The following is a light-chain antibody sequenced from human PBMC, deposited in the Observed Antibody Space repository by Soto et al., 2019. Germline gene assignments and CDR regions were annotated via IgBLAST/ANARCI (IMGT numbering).Light chain of an antibody. V-gene: IGKV3-11*01. J-gene: IGKJ4*01. CDR3: QQRSNWLT. CDR1: QSVTSY. Sequence: EIVLTQSPATLSFSPGERATLSCRASQSVTSYLAWYQQKPGQAPRLLIYDASNRATRIPARFSGSGSGTDLTLCIIRREHEDLAFYHRQQRSNWLTFGGGTRLEIK. CDR2: DAS.